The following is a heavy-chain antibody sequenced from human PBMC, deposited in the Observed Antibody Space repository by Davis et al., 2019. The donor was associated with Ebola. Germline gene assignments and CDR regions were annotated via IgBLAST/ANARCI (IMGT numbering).Heavy chain of an antibody. Sequence: ASVKVSCKASGYTFTGYYMHWVRQAPGQGLEWMGWINPNSGGTNYAQKFQGRVTMTRDTSISTAHMELSRLRSDDTAVYYCAREGLGGGQRSFDYWGQGTLVTVSS. D-gene: IGHD3-16*01. CDR3: AREGLGGGQRSFDY. CDR1: GYTFTGYY. CDR2: INPNSGGT. J-gene: IGHJ4*02. V-gene: IGHV1-2*02.